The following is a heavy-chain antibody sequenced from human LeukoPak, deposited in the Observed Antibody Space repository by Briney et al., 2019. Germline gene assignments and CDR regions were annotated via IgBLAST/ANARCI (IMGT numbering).Heavy chain of an antibody. CDR3: ARLASEPLLRFLESGLYYFDY. Sequence: SETLSLTCTASGGSISSYYWSWIRQPPGKGLEWIGYIYYSGSTNYNPSLKSRVTISVDTSKNQFSLKLSSVTAADTAVYYCARLASEPLLRFLESGLYYFDYWGQGTLVTVSS. V-gene: IGHV4-59*08. D-gene: IGHD3-3*01. CDR1: GGSISSYY. CDR2: IYYSGST. J-gene: IGHJ4*02.